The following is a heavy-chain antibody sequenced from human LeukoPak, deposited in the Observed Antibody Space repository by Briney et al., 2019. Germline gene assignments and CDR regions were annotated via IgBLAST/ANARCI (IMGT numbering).Heavy chain of an antibody. J-gene: IGHJ4*02. CDR2: IYYSVST. D-gene: IGHD3-3*01. CDR1: GGSLSSISYY. CDR3: ARHSIGICGVVEDLDY. Sequence: SETPSLTCTDPGGSLSSISYYSGWTSQPPGKGLEWLGSIYYSVSTYYHPSLKSRATISVETSKNQFSLKLSSVDATDTPVYYCARHSIGICGVVEDLDYWSQGTLVTVPS. V-gene: IGHV4-39*01.